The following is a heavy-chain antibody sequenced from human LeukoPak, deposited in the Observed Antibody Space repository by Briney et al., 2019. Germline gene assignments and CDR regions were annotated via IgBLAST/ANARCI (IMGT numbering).Heavy chain of an antibody. CDR2: IKEDGSDK. CDR3: ARDAGNGYDRFDY. J-gene: IGHJ4*02. D-gene: IGHD6-25*01. CDR1: GFVFSSYW. V-gene: IGHV3-7*01. Sequence: PGGSLRLSCAASGFVFSSYWMAWVRQAPGKGLEGVANIKEDGSDKNYVDSVKGRFTISRDNAENLVYLQMNSLRAEDTAVYYCARDAGNGYDRFDYWGQGTQVTVSS.